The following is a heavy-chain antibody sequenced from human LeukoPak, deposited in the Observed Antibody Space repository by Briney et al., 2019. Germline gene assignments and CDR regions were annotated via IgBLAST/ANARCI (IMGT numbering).Heavy chain of an antibody. CDR3: ARHGTISSESYFDY. D-gene: IGHD1-14*01. CDR2: IHNSGRT. V-gene: IGHV4-59*08. Sequence: PSETLSLICTVSGGSINSYYWSWIRQSPGEGLEWIGYIHNSGRTNYNPSLKSRVTGFVDTSKNQVSLRLSSVTAADTAVYYCARHGTISSESYFDYWGQGALVTVSS. J-gene: IGHJ4*02. CDR1: GGSINSYY.